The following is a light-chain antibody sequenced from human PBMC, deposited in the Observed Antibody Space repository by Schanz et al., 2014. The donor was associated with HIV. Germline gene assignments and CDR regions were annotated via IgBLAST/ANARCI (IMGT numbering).Light chain of an antibody. J-gene: IGLJ2*01. V-gene: IGLV2-8*01. CDR2: EVS. CDR3: QSSDSSLNGVV. CDR1: SSDVGGYNY. Sequence: QSALTQPPSASGSPGQSVTISCTGTSSDVGGYNYVSWYQQHPGKAPKLMIYEVSKRPSGVPDRFSGSKSGNTASLTVSGLQAEDEADYFCQSSDSSLNGVVFGGGTKLTV.